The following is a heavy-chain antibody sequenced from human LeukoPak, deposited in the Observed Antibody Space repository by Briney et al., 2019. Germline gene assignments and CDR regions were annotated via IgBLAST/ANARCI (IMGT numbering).Heavy chain of an antibody. CDR2: INPNSGGT. J-gene: IGHJ6*02. V-gene: IGHV1-2*02. CDR1: GYTFTGYY. CDR3: ARDYDFWSGPYYYYGMDV. D-gene: IGHD3-3*01. Sequence: ASVKVSCKASGYTFTGYYMHWVRQAPGQGLEWMGWINPNSGGTNYAQKFQGKVTMTRDTSISTAYMELSRLRSDDTAVYYCARDYDFWSGPYYYYGMDVWGQGTTVTVSS.